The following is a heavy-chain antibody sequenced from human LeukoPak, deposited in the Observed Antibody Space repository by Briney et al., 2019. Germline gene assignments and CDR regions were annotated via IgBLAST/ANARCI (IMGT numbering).Heavy chain of an antibody. CDR1: GGSISSYY. Sequence: SETLSLTCTVSGGSISSYYWSWIRQPAGKGLEWIGRIYSTGSTNYNPSLKSRVTMSVDTSKNQFSLRLRSVTAADTAVYYCARDGGGYSYGYDYYYYGMDVWGQGTTVTVSS. CDR2: IYSTGST. J-gene: IGHJ6*02. D-gene: IGHD5-18*01. CDR3: ARDGGGYSYGYDYYYYGMDV. V-gene: IGHV4-4*07.